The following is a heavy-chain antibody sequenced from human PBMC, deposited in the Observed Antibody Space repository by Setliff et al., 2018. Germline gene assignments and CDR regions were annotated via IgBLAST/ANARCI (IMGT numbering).Heavy chain of an antibody. J-gene: IGHJ6*02. CDR1: GYTFTGYY. Sequence: AASVKGSCKASGYTFTGYYMHWVRQAPGQGLEWMGWINPNSGGTNYAQKFQGWVTMTRDTSISTAYMELSRLRSDDTAVYYCARDLLYSGSYFGYYYGMDVWGQGTTVTVSS. V-gene: IGHV1-2*04. CDR2: INPNSGGT. CDR3: ARDLLYSGSYFGYYYGMDV. D-gene: IGHD1-26*01.